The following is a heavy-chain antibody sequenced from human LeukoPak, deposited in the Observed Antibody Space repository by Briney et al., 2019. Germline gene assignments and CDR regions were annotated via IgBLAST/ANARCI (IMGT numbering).Heavy chain of an antibody. Sequence: ASVKVSCKASGFAFTAHWMHWVRQAPGQGHEWMGVINPSGDFTMYTQKLQGRVTMTRDTSTSTLYMELSSLRSEDTAVYYCARGEGGYSSSWYDPGSNWFDPWGQGTLVTVSS. CDR2: INPSGDFT. CDR3: ARGEGGYSSSWYDPGSNWFDP. CDR1: GFAFTAHW. D-gene: IGHD6-13*01. V-gene: IGHV1-46*04. J-gene: IGHJ5*02.